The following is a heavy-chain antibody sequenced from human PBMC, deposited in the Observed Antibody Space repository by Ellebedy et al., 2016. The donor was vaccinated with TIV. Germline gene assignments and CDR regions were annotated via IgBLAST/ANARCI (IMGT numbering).Heavy chain of an antibody. CDR2: ISGGGDTT. CDR3: AKVRSNWNYFDY. Sequence: GESLKISCAASGFTFDTDAMTWVRQAPGKGLEWVSGISGGGDTTYYADSVKGRFTISRDSSKYTLYLQMNSLRAEDTAVYYCAKVRSNWNYFDYWGQGTLVTVSS. J-gene: IGHJ4*02. D-gene: IGHD1-20*01. CDR1: GFTFDTDA. V-gene: IGHV3-23*01.